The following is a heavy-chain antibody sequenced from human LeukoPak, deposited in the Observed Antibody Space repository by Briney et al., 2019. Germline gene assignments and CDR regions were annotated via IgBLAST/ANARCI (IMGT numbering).Heavy chain of an antibody. D-gene: IGHD3-3*01. CDR2: ISTDGYTT. Sequence: GGSLRLSCAASGLAFSAYKMHWVRQAPRKGLVWVSRISTDGYTTDYADFVQGRFTASRDNTKNTLYLQMNSLRAEDTGVYYCAKDHYWSIDYWGRGTLVTVSS. CDR1: GLAFSAYK. V-gene: IGHV3-74*01. CDR3: AKDHYWSIDY. J-gene: IGHJ4*02.